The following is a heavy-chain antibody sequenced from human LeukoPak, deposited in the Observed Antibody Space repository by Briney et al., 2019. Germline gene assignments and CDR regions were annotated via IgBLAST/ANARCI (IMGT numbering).Heavy chain of an antibody. V-gene: IGHV4-61*02. CDR1: GHSISRGSYD. CDR2: IYTSGST. CDR3: ARGRVEMATIDFDY. J-gene: IGHJ4*02. D-gene: IGHD5-24*01. Sequence: SDTLSLTCTVSGHSISRGSYDWGWIRQTAGKGLEWIGRIYTSGSTNYTPSLKSRVTISVDTSKNQFSLKLSSVTAADTAMYYCARGRVEMATIDFDYWGQGTLVTVSS.